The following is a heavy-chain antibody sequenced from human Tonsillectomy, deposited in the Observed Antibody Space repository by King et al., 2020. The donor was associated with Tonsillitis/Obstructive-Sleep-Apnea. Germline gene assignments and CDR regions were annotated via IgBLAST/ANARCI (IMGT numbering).Heavy chain of an antibody. CDR3: ASPAGINCSSTNCYSWHFDV. Sequence: VQLVESGRGVVQPGRSLRLSCAASGFSFSSYAMHWVRQAPGKGLEWVAVISYDGSNKYFADSVKGRFTISRDNSKNTLYLQMNSLRAEDTALYYCASPAGINCSSTNCYSWHFDVGGGGTLVT. D-gene: IGHD2-2*01. V-gene: IGHV3-30*04. CDR1: GFSFSSYA. J-gene: IGHJ2*01. CDR2: ISYDGSNK.